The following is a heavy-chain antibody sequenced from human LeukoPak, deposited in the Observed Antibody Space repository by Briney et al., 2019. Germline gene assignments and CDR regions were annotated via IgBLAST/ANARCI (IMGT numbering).Heavy chain of an antibody. D-gene: IGHD3-16*02. J-gene: IGHJ4*02. CDR1: GYTFTSYG. CDR2: DSGYNGNT. V-gene: IGHV1-18*01. Sequence: GASVKVSCKASGYTFTSYGINWLRQAPGQGLEWMGWDSGYNGNTDYAQKFQGRVTMTTDRSTNTVYMELRSLRSDDTAVYYCARDRPVMITFGGVIIAAFWGQGTLVSVSS. CDR3: ARDRPVMITFGGVIIAAF.